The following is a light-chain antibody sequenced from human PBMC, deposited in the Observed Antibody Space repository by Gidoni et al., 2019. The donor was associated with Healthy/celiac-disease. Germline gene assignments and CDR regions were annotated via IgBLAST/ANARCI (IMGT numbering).Light chain of an antibody. Sequence: QSVLTQPPSASRTPGQGFTISGSGSSSILGSNTVNWYQQHPGTAPKLLIYNNSQRPSGVPDRFSGSESGTSASLAVSGLQSEDEADYYCAAWDDSLNGPVFGGGTKLTVL. CDR3: AAWDDSLNGPV. V-gene: IGLV1-44*01. CDR2: NNS. J-gene: IGLJ2*01. CDR1: SSILGSNT.